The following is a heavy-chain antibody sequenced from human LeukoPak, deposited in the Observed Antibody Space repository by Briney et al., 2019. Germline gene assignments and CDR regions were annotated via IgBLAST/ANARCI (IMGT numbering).Heavy chain of an antibody. Sequence: PSETLSLTCAVYGGSFSGYYWSWIRQPPGKGLEWIGEINHSGSTNYNPSLKSRVTISVDTSKNQFSLKLSSVTAADTAVYYCARDIVVVPAAQKARYYYYGMDVWGQGTTVTVSS. CDR1: GGSFSGYY. D-gene: IGHD2-2*01. V-gene: IGHV4-34*01. CDR3: ARDIVVVPAAQKARYYYYGMDV. J-gene: IGHJ6*02. CDR2: INHSGST.